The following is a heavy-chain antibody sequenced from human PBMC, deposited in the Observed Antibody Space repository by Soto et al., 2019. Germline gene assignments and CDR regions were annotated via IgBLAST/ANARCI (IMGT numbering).Heavy chain of an antibody. CDR3: ARDRTGGVTTSYYYYYGMDV. CDR2: ISAYNGNT. V-gene: IGHV1-18*01. J-gene: IGHJ6*02. Sequence: ASVKVSCKASGYTFTSYGISWVRQAPGQGLEWMGWISAYNGNTNYAQKLQGRVTMTTDTSTSTAYMELRSLRSDDTAVYYCARDRTGGVTTSYYYYYGMDVWGHGTTVTVS. D-gene: IGHD4-4*01. CDR1: GYTFTSYG.